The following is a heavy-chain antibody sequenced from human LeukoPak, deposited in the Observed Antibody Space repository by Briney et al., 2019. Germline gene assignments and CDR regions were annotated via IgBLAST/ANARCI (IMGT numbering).Heavy chain of an antibody. CDR1: GGYISSGSYY. CDR2: IYTSGST. J-gene: IGHJ6*03. D-gene: IGHD3-10*01. Sequence: PSQTLSLTCTVSGGYISSGSYYWSWIRQPAGKGLEWIGRIYTSGSTNYNPSLKSRVTISVDTSKNQFSLKLSSVTAADTAVYYCAREMVRGVSRNYYYYYYMDVWGKGTTVTISS. V-gene: IGHV4-61*02. CDR3: AREMVRGVSRNYYYYYYMDV.